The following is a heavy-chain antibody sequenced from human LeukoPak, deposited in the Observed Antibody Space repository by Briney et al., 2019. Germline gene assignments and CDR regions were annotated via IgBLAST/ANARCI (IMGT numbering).Heavy chain of an antibody. Sequence: SVKVSCKASGGTFSSYAISWVRQAPGQGLEWMGGIIPIFGTANYAQKFQGRVTITADESTSTAYMELSRLRSEDTAVYYCARDGETTVTWALDYWGQGTLVTVSS. CDR1: GGTFSSYA. CDR3: ARDGETTVTWALDY. CDR2: IIPIFGTA. D-gene: IGHD4-11*01. V-gene: IGHV1-69*13. J-gene: IGHJ4*02.